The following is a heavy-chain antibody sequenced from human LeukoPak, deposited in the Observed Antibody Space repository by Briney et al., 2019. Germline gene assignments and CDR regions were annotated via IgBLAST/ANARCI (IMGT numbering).Heavy chain of an antibody. CDR1: GGSISSYY. Sequence: SETLSLTCTVSGGSISSYYWSWIRQPPGKGLEWIGYIYNSGSTNYNPSLKSRVTISVDTSKNQFSLKLSSVTAADTAVYYCARRSYLDSSSSNWFDPWGQGTLVTVSS. V-gene: IGHV4-59*01. CDR3: ARRSYLDSSSSNWFDP. J-gene: IGHJ5*02. CDR2: IYNSGST. D-gene: IGHD6-13*01.